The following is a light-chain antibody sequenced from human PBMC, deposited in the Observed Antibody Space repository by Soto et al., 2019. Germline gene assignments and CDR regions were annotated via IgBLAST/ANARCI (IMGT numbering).Light chain of an antibody. CDR2: GAS. V-gene: IGKV3-20*01. Sequence: EIVLTQSPGTLSLSPGQRATLSCRASESISIDYLAWYQQRLGQAPRLLIYGASIGATGIPDRFSGSGSGTDFTLSISRLEPEDFAIYYCQQYGGVPYTFGQGTMLEIK. CDR1: ESISIDY. J-gene: IGKJ2*01. CDR3: QQYGGVPYT.